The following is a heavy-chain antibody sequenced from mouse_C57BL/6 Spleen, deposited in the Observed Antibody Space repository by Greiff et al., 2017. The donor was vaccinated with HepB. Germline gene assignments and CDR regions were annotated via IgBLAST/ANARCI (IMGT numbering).Heavy chain of an antibody. Sequence: EVKLVESGGGLVQPGESLKLSCESNEYEFPSHDMSWVRKTPEKRLELVAAINSDGGSTYYPDTMERRFIISRDNTKKTLYLQMSSLRSEDTALYYCARHDYDGANWDYFDYWGQGTTLTVSS. J-gene: IGHJ2*01. D-gene: IGHD2-4*01. CDR3: ARHDYDGANWDYFDY. CDR2: INSDGGST. V-gene: IGHV5-2*01. CDR1: EYEFPSHD.